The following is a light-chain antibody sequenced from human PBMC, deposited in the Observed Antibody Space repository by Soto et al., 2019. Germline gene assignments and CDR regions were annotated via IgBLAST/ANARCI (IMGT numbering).Light chain of an antibody. CDR3: HQSYSHPRT. CDR1: QSIDRY. V-gene: IGKV1-39*01. Sequence: DIQMPQSPSTLSASLGDRVTLTYRASQSIDRYLNWYQQKPGRAPKLLIYAASSLQSGVPSRFRGSGSGTDFTLTISSLEPEDFATYYCHQSYSHPRTFGQGTKVDIK. J-gene: IGKJ1*01. CDR2: AAS.